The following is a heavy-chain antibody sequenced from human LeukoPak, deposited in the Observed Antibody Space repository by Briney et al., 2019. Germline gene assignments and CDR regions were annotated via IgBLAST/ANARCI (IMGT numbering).Heavy chain of an antibody. D-gene: IGHD2-21*02. CDR3: ARTYCGGDCYNYFDY. V-gene: IGHV1-18*01. CDR2: ISAYNGNT. J-gene: IGHJ4*02. CDR1: GYTFTSYG. Sequence: ASVKVSCKASGYTFTSYGISWVRQAPGQGLEWMGWISAYNGNTNYAQKLQGRVTITTDESTSTAYMELSSLRSEDTAVYYCARTYCGGDCYNYFDYWGQGTLVTVSS.